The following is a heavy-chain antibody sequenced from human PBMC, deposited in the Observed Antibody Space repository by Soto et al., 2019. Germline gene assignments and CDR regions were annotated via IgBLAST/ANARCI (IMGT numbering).Heavy chain of an antibody. D-gene: IGHD3-16*01. J-gene: IGHJ6*02. CDR1: GFTFSSYW. CDR3: ARSRGSGGVEYNMDV. V-gene: IGHV3-74*01. Sequence: EVQLVESGGGLVQPGGSLRLSCAASGFTFSSYWMHWVRQGPGEGLVWVSRIMSDGSGTTYADSVKGRFTISRDNAKNTLYLQMNSLRAEDKDVYHCARSRGSGGVEYNMDVWGQGTTVTVSS. CDR2: IMSDGSGT.